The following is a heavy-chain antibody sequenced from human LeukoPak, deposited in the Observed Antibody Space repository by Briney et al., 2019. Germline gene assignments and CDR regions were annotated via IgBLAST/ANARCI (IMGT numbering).Heavy chain of an antibody. CDR1: GFTFSSYW. J-gene: IGHJ5*02. CDR3: ARDRASSLWFDP. D-gene: IGHD6-6*01. CDR2: INTDGSST. V-gene: IGHV3-74*01. Sequence: GGSLRLSCAASGFTFSSYWMHWVRHAPGKGLVWVSRINTDGSSTSYADSVKGRFTISRDNAKNTLYLQMNSLRAEDTAVYYCARDRASSLWFDPWGQGTLVTVSS.